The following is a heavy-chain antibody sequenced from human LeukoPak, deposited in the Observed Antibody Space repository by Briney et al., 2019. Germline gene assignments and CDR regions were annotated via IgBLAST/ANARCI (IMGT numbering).Heavy chain of an antibody. CDR2: ISYDGSNK. D-gene: IGHD4-11*01. CDR3: AKQHHTVSYYHYYYMDV. V-gene: IGHV3-30-3*02. CDR1: GFTFSSYA. Sequence: PGRSLRLSCAASGFTFSSYAMHWVRQAPGKGLEWVAVISYDGSNKYYADSVKGRFTISGDNSKNTLYLQMNSLRAEDTAVYYCAKQHHTVSYYHYYYMDVWGKGTTVTVSS. J-gene: IGHJ6*03.